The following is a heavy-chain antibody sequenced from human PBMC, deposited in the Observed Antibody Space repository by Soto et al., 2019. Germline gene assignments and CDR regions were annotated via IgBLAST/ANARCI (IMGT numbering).Heavy chain of an antibody. J-gene: IGHJ6*02. CDR3: ARAFSGYSSSLDYYGIDV. Sequence: PGGSLRLACAASGFTFSSYGMHWVRQAPGKGLEWVAVIWYDGSNKYYADSVKGRFTISRDNSKNTLYLQMNSLRAEDTAVYYCARAFSGYSSSLDYYGIDVWGQGTTVTVSS. D-gene: IGHD6-13*01. CDR2: IWYDGSNK. V-gene: IGHV3-33*01. CDR1: GFTFSSYG.